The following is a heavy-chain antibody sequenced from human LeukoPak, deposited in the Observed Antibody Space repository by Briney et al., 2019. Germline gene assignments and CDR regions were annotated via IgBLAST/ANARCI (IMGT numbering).Heavy chain of an antibody. CDR1: GGSISSYY. D-gene: IGHD6-19*01. Sequence: PSETLSLTCTVSGGSISSYYWSWIRQPPGKGLEWIGYISYSGSTNYNPSLKSRVTISGDTSKNQFSLKLSSVTAADTAVYYCARLGQWLVIDYWGQGTLVTVSS. CDR3: ARLGQWLVIDY. V-gene: IGHV4-59*08. CDR2: ISYSGST. J-gene: IGHJ4*02.